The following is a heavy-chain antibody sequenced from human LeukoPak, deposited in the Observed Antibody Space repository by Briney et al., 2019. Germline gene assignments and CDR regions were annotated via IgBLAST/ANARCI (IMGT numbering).Heavy chain of an antibody. CDR3: ARVSTTVTTPFLENDY. CDR1: GGAFHTHV. CDR2: IIPMRDMT. Sequence: SVKVSCKASGGAFHTHVIHWVRQAPGQGLEWMGRIIPMRDMTNYAQKFQGRLLITADKSRSTAYMELRSLRSDDTAVYYCARVSTTVTTPFLENDYWGQGTLVTVSS. V-gene: IGHV1-69*04. J-gene: IGHJ4*02. D-gene: IGHD4-17*01.